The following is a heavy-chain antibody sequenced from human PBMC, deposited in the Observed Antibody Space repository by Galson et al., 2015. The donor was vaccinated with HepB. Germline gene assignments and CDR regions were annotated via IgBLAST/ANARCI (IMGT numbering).Heavy chain of an antibody. D-gene: IGHD3-3*01. J-gene: IGHJ6*02. V-gene: IGHV1-2*04. CDR3: ARDLVPQAHFSIFGGDDYYFHGMDV. CDR2: INPNTGGT. CDR1: GYRFTGYY. Sequence: SVKVSCKASGYRFTGYYIHWVRQAPGQGLEWMGWINPNTGGTNYAEKFQGWVTMTRDTSITTAYMELSRLTSDDTAVYYCARDLVPQAHFSIFGGDDYYFHGMDVWGQGTTVTDSS.